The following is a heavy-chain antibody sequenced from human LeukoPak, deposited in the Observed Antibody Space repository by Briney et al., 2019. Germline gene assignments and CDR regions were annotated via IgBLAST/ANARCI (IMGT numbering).Heavy chain of an antibody. V-gene: IGHV3-21*01. CDR2: ISSSSSYI. D-gene: IGHD3-22*01. CDR1: GFTFSSYS. CDR3: ARVTMIVVGGRVLDY. Sequence: GGSLRLSCAASGFTFSSYSMNWVRQAPGKGLEGVSSISSSSSYIYYADSVKGRFTISRDNAKSSLYLQMNSLRAEDTAVYYCARVTMIVVGGRVLDYWGQGTLVTVSS. J-gene: IGHJ4*02.